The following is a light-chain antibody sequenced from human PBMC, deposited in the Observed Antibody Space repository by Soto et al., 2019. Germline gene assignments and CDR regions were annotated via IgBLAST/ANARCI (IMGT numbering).Light chain of an antibody. CDR1: QSISSW. Sequence: DIQMTQSPSTLSASVGDRVTITCRASQSISSWLAWYQQKPGKAPKLLIYKASNLESGVPSRFSGSGSGTEFTLTISSLQPDDFATDYCQQYNSFGPGTKVDIK. CDR3: QQYNS. V-gene: IGKV1-5*03. CDR2: KAS. J-gene: IGKJ3*01.